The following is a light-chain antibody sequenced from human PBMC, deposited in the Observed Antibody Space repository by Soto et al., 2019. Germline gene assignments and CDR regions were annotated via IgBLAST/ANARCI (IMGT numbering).Light chain of an antibody. J-gene: IGLJ1*01. V-gene: IGLV2-14*01. CDR1: SSDVGGYNY. CDR3: SSYTISNTLV. Sequence: QPVLTNPVSGNSVDGQSISIFCTETSSDVGGYNYVSWYQQYPGKAPKLMIYDVSNRPSGVSNRFSGSKSGNTASLTISGLQAEDEADYYCSSYTISNTLVFGSGTKVTVL. CDR2: DVS.